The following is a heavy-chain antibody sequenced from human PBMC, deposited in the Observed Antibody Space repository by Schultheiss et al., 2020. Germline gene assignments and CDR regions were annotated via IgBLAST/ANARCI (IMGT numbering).Heavy chain of an antibody. D-gene: IGHD5-18*01. CDR1: GGSISSGGYS. J-gene: IGHJ6*02. CDR2: IYYSGST. CDR3: ARSGSKRAPWIQRYYYYYGMDV. V-gene: IGHV4-61*08. Sequence: SETLSLTCTVSGGSISSGGYSWSWIRQPPGKGLEWIGYIYYSGSTNYNPSLKSRVTISVDTSKNQFSLKLSSVTAADTAVYYCARSGSKRAPWIQRYYYYYGMDVWGQGTTVTVSS.